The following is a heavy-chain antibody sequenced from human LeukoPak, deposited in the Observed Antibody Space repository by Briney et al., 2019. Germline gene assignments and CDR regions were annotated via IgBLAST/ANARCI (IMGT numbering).Heavy chain of an antibody. J-gene: IGHJ4*02. Sequence: PGGSLRLSCAASGFTFSSYSMNWVRQAPGKGLEWIGSIYYSGNTHYNSSLKSRVTISLDTSKNQSSLNLFSVTAADTAMYYCTRANGYGLIDYWGQGTLVTVSS. CDR1: GFTFSSYS. CDR3: TRANGYGLIDY. CDR2: IYYSGNT. V-gene: IGHV4-39*07. D-gene: IGHD3-10*01.